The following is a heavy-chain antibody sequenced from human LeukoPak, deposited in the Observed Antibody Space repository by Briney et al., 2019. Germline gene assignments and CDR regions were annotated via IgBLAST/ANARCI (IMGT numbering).Heavy chain of an antibody. CDR2: ISSSSSYI. D-gene: IGHD3-22*01. CDR3: ARDFFPPAYYYDSSGYKGFDY. Sequence: PGRSLRLSCAASGFTFSSYSMNWVRQAPGKGLEWVSSISSSSSYIYYADSVKGRFTISRDNAKNSLYLQMNSLRAEDTAVYYCARDFFPPAYYYDSSGYKGFDYWGQGTLVTVSS. CDR1: GFTFSSYS. J-gene: IGHJ4*02. V-gene: IGHV3-21*01.